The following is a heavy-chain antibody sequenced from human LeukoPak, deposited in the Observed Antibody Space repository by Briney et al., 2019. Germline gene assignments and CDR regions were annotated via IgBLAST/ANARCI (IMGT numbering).Heavy chain of an antibody. CDR2: IYYNGRA. D-gene: IGHD2-2*01. Sequence: PSETLSLTCAVSGGSISSYYWTWIRQSPGRGLEYIGHIYYNGRADYNPSLKSRVTISVGTSRNQFSLQLNSVTAADTAVYFCARWYCSSGTCYYLDYWGQGTLVTVSS. V-gene: IGHV4-59*01. CDR1: GGSISSYY. CDR3: ARWYCSSGTCYYLDY. J-gene: IGHJ4*02.